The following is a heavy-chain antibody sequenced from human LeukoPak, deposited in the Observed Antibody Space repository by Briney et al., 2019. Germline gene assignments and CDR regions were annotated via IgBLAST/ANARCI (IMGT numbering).Heavy chain of an antibody. CDR3: ARVGYTSGWYFDY. V-gene: IGHV3-21*01. J-gene: IGHJ4*02. Sequence: TGGSLRLSCAASGFSFSVYSIDWVRQAPGKGLDWVSSISGSSRYIHHADSVKGRFTISRDNAKNSVFLQMNSLRAEDTAVYYCARVGYTSGWYFDYWGRGTLVTVSS. D-gene: IGHD6-19*01. CDR2: ISGSSRYI. CDR1: GFSFSVYS.